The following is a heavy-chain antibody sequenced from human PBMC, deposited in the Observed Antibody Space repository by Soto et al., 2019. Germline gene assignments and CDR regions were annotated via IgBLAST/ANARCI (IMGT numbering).Heavy chain of an antibody. CDR3: ANTTGSLTGYPFDY. CDR1: GFTFSSYA. CDR2: ISGSGGST. V-gene: IGHV3-23*01. D-gene: IGHD3-9*01. J-gene: IGHJ4*02. Sequence: GGSLRLSCAASGFTFSSYAMSWVRQAPGKGLEWVSAISGSGGSTYYADSVKGRFTISRDNSKNTLYLQMNSLRAEDTAVYYCANTTGSLTGYPFDYWGPGTLVTVPQ.